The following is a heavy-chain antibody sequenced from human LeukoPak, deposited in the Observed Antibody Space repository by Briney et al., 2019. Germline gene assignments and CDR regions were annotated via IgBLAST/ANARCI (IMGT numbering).Heavy chain of an antibody. D-gene: IGHD3-16*01. CDR1: GFTFDDYT. CDR3: AKGPLRGGYYFDY. Sequence: PGGSLRLSCAASGFTFDDYTMHWVRQAPGKGLEWVSLISWDGGSTYYADSVKGRFTTSRDNSKNSLYLQMNSLRTEDTALYYCAKGPLRGGYYFDYWGQGTLVTVSS. CDR2: ISWDGGST. V-gene: IGHV3-43*01. J-gene: IGHJ4*02.